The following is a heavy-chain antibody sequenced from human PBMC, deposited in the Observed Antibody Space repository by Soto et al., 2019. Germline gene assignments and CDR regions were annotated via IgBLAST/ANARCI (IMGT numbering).Heavy chain of an antibody. CDR3: ARGGGSSSWYYFDY. V-gene: IGHV3-7*01. D-gene: IGHD6-13*01. J-gene: IGHJ4*02. Sequence: EVQLVESGGGLVQPGGSLRLSCAASGFTFSSYWMSWVRQAPGKGLEWVANIKQDGSEKYYVDSVKGRFTISRDNAKNSLYLQMNSLRAEGMAVYYCARGGGSSSWYYFDYWGQGTLVTVSS. CDR1: GFTFSSYW. CDR2: IKQDGSEK.